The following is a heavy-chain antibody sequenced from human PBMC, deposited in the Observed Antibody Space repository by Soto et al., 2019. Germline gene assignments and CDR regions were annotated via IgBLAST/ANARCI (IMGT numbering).Heavy chain of an antibody. Sequence: TLSLTCTVSGDSMTSGDYSWSWIRQPPGKGLEWLGYIYRTGNTHYRPSLKSRVSISQDRSKNQFSLELTSVTAPHPAVYYCARGDYQYSIDYWGQGTLATVSS. CDR1: GDSMTSGDYS. CDR3: ARGDYQYSIDY. V-gene: IGHV4-30-2*01. CDR2: IYRTGNT. J-gene: IGHJ4*02. D-gene: IGHD2-2*01.